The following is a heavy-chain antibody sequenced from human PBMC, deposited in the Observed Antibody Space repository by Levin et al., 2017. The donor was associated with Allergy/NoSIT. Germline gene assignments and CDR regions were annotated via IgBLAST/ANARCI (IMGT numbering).Heavy chain of an antibody. Sequence: GESLKISCKASGYTFTSYGISWVRQAPGQGLEWMGWISAYNGNTNYAQKLQGRVTMTTDTSTSTAYMELRSLRSDDTAVYYCARDLSVAGPGPRGGNGYWGQGTLVTVSS. J-gene: IGHJ4*02. CDR2: ISAYNGNT. V-gene: IGHV1-18*01. D-gene: IGHD6-19*01. CDR1: GYTFTSYG. CDR3: ARDLSVAGPGPRGGNGY.